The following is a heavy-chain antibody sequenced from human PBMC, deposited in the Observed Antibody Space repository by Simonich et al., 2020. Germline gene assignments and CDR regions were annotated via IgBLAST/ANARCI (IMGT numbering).Heavy chain of an antibody. J-gene: IGHJ4*02. CDR3: ARGFYQRLYYFDY. CDR1: GGSFSGYY. D-gene: IGHD2-2*01. Sequence: QVQLQQWGAGLLKPSETLSLTCAVYGGSFSGYYWSWIRQPPGKGLEWIGEINHSGRTNSNPSLKSRVTISVDTSKNQFSLKLSSVTAADTAVYYCARGFYQRLYYFDYWGQGTLVTVSS. V-gene: IGHV4-34*01. CDR2: INHSGRT.